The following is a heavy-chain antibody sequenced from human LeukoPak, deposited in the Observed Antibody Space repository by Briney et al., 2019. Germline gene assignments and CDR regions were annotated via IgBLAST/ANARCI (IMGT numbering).Heavy chain of an antibody. CDR2: INPKSGGT. Sequence: GASVKVSCKASGYTFSGYYMHWVRQAPGQGLEWMGWINPKSGGTNEAQKFHDRVTMTRDTSIRTAYMEVSRLRSDDTAVYYCARSPDILTGENFDYWGQGTLLTVSS. V-gene: IGHV1-2*02. CDR3: ARSPDILTGENFDY. CDR1: GYTFSGYY. D-gene: IGHD3-9*01. J-gene: IGHJ4*02.